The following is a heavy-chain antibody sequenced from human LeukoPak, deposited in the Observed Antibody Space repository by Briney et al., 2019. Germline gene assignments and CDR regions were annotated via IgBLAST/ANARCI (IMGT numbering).Heavy chain of an antibody. CDR2: INPNSGGT. V-gene: IGHV1-2*02. Sequence: ASVKVSCKASGYTFTGYYMHWVRQAPGQGLEWMGWINPNSGGTNYAQKFQGRVTMTRDTSISTAYMELSRLRSDDTAVYYCARDYRTTVTTSYYYGMDVWGQGTTVTVSS. CDR1: GYTFTGYY. D-gene: IGHD4-17*01. CDR3: ARDYRTTVTTSYYYGMDV. J-gene: IGHJ6*02.